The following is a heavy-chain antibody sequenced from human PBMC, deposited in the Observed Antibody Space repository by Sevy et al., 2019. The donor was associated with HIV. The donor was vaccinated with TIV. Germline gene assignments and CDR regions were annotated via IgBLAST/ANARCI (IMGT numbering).Heavy chain of an antibody. CDR1: GDSISSSHW. J-gene: IGHJ4*02. V-gene: IGHV4-4*02. D-gene: IGHD6-25*01. CDR3: AAAAGTDVLGYYFGS. CDR2: MYHRGTT. Sequence: SETLSLTCSVSGDSISSSHWWSWVRQTPGKGLEWIGDMYHRGTTNYNPSLKSRVIISVDKSKNQFSLKLTSVTAADTDVYYCAAAAGTDVLGYYFGSWGQGTQVTVSS.